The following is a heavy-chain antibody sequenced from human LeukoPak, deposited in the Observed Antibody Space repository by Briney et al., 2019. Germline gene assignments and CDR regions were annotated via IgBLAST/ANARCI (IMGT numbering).Heavy chain of an antibody. V-gene: IGHV1-58*02. Sequence: SVKVSCKASGFTFTSSAMQWVRQARGQRLEWMGWIVLGSGDTNYAQKFQERVTITRDMSTSTAYMELSSLRSEDTTGYYCAAGIVGAHDGDAFDIWGQGTMVTVSS. CDR3: AAGIVGAHDGDAFDI. J-gene: IGHJ3*02. CDR1: GFTFTSSA. D-gene: IGHD1-26*01. CDR2: IVLGSGDT.